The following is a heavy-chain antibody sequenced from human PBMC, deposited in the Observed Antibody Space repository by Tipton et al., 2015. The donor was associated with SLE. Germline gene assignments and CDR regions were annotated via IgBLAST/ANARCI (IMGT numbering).Heavy chain of an antibody. CDR1: GGSIRSYY. Sequence: LRLSCTVSGGSIRSYYWTWIRQPAGKGLEWIGRIYTSGSTNYNPSLKSRVTISVDTSRNQFSLELSSVTAADTAVYYCARDSRYQLTYYYMDVWGKGTTVTVSS. CDR2: IYTSGST. CDR3: ARDSRYQLTYYYMDV. D-gene: IGHD2-2*01. J-gene: IGHJ6*03. V-gene: IGHV4-4*07.